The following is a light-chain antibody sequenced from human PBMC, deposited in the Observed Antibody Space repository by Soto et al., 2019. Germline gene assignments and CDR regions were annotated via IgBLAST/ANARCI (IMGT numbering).Light chain of an antibody. CDR3: SSYISTSILNV. J-gene: IGLJ1*01. CDR2: XVS. CDR1: SSDVGGYDY. Sequence: QSALTQAASVSGSPGQSITISCTGTSSDVGGYDYVSWYQQHPGKAPKLIIYXVSXXPXXXXXXXSGSKSGNTASLTISGXXXXXXXXXXCSSYISTSILNVFGTGTKVTVL. V-gene: IGLV2-14*03.